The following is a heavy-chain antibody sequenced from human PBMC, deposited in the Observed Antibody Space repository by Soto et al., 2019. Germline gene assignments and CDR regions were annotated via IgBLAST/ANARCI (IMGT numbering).Heavy chain of an antibody. CDR1: GFTFSGDW. CDR2: INMDGSST. V-gene: IGHV3-74*01. CDR3: ARGPRGLYHHDY. Sequence: PGGSLILSCAASGFTFSGDWMHWVRQGAGKGLVWVSRINMDGSSTNYADSVKGRFTISRDNAKNTLYLQMNSLRVDDTAVYYCARGPRGLYHHDYWGQGALVTVSS. D-gene: IGHD2-2*01. J-gene: IGHJ4*02.